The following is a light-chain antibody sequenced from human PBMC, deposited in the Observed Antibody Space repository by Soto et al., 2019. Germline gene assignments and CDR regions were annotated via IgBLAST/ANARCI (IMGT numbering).Light chain of an antibody. CDR3: QQSYTTPLT. CDR1: QSIDTY. Sequence: DIQMTQSPSSLSASVRDRVTITCRASQSIDTYLNWYQQKPGKAPKLLISAASRLQSGVPSRFSGSGSGTDFTLTINSLQPEDFATYYCQQSYTTPLTFGGGTTVDIK. V-gene: IGKV1-39*01. J-gene: IGKJ4*01. CDR2: AAS.